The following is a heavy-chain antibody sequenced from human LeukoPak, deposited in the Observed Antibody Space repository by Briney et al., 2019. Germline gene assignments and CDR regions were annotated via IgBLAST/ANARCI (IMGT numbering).Heavy chain of an antibody. CDR1: GFTFGDYA. Sequence: PGRSLRLSCTASGFTFGDYAMSWVRQAPGKGLEWVGFIRSKAYGGTTEYAASVKGRFTISRDDSKSIAYLQMNSLKTEDTAVYYCTRDGPHRSTTGTDYYYYYMDVWGKGTTVTVSS. CDR2: IRSKAYGGTT. V-gene: IGHV3-49*04. D-gene: IGHD1-1*01. CDR3: TRDGPHRSTTGTDYYYYYMDV. J-gene: IGHJ6*03.